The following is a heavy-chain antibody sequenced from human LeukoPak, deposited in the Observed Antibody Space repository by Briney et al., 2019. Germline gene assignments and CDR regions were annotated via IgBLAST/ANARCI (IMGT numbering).Heavy chain of an antibody. D-gene: IGHD2-2*01. CDR3: ARSLSSAVDNY. CDR2: MTVDGGEK. J-gene: IGHJ4*02. V-gene: IGHV3-7*01. Sequence: GGSLRLSCAASGFTFTDHWMNSVRQAPGKGLEWGANMTVDGGEKYYVDSVKGRFTISRDNAKNTVYLQLDSLRADDTAICYCARSLSSAVDNYWGQGTLVTVS. CDR1: GFTFTDHW.